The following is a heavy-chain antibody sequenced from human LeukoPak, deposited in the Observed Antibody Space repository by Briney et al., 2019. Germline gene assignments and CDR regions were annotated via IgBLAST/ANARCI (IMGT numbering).Heavy chain of an antibody. CDR3: ARRGYQRGFDY. CDR2: IYYSGST. J-gene: IGHJ4*02. Sequence: SETLSLTCTVAGGSISNYYWSWIRQPPGKGLEWIGYIYYSGSTYYNPSLKSRATISVDTSKNQFSLKLSSVTAADTAVYYCARRGYQRGFDYWGQGTLVTVSS. CDR1: GGSISNYY. V-gene: IGHV4-59*08. D-gene: IGHD6-13*01.